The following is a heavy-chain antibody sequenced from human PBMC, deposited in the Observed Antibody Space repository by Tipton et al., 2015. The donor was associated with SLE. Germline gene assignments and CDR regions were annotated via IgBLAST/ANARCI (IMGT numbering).Heavy chain of an antibody. CDR3: ARETMLRGLMDY. CDR2: IYYSGST. Sequence: TLSLTCTVSGGSISGGHYYWSWIRQPPGKGLEWIGYIYYSGSTYYNPSLKSRVTISVDTSKNQFSLKLSSVTAADTAVYYCARETMLRGLMDYWGQGTLVTVSS. J-gene: IGHJ4*02. CDR1: GGSISGGHYY. V-gene: IGHV4-30-4*01. D-gene: IGHD3-10*01.